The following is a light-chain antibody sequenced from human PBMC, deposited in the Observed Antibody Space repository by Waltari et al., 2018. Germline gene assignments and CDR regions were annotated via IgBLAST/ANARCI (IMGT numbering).Light chain of an antibody. J-gene: IGLJ1*01. CDR1: SSDVGGYKY. V-gene: IGLV2-14*03. CDR2: DVS. Sequence: QSALTQPASVSGSPGQSITISCTGSSSDVGGYKYVSWYQQHPGKPPKLIIFDVSGRPFGVSTRFSGSKSGNTASLTISGLQPDDEADYHCISYTSSRHYVFGSGTKVIVL. CDR3: ISYTSSRHYV.